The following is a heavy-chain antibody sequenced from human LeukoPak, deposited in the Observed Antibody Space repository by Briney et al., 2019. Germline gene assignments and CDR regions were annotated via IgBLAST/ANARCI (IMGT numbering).Heavy chain of an antibody. V-gene: IGHV3-23*01. Sequence: QSGGSLRLSCAASGFTFSSYGMSWVRQAPGKGLEWVSAISGSGGSTYYADSVKGRFTISRDNAKNSLYLQMNSLRAEDTAVYYCARTRREGEDFWSGYRRSDAFDIWGQGTMVTVSS. D-gene: IGHD3-3*01. CDR3: ARTRREGEDFWSGYRRSDAFDI. CDR2: ISGSGGST. J-gene: IGHJ3*02. CDR1: GFTFSSYG.